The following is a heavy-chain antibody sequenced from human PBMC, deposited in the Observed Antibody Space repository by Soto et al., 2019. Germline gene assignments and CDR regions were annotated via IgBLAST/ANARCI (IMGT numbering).Heavy chain of an antibody. CDR1: GGSISSGGYS. D-gene: IGHD2-15*01. Sequence: PSETLSLTCAVSGGSISSGGYSWSWIRQPPGKGLEWIGYIYHSGSTYYNPSLKSRVTTSVDRSKNQFSLKLSSVTAADTAVYYCARVKTPTRYCSGGSCYDWFDPWGQGTLVTVSS. CDR2: IYHSGST. J-gene: IGHJ5*02. CDR3: ARVKTPTRYCSGGSCYDWFDP. V-gene: IGHV4-30-2*01.